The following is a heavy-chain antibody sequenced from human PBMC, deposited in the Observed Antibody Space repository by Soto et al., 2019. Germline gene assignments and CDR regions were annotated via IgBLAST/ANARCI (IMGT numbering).Heavy chain of an antibody. D-gene: IGHD3-3*01. CDR1: GFTFSSYA. V-gene: IGHV3-23*01. CDR3: AKPEKYDYDFWSGPLDY. Sequence: PGGSLRLSCAASGFTFSSYAMSWVRQAPGKGLEWVSAISGSGGSTYYADSVEGRFTISRDNSKNTLYLQMNSLRAEDTAVYYCAKPEKYDYDFWSGPLDYWGQGTLVTVSS. CDR2: ISGSGGST. J-gene: IGHJ4*02.